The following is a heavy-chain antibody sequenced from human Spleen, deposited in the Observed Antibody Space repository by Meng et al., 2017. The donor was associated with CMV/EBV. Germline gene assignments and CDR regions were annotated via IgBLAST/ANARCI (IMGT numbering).Heavy chain of an antibody. CDR3: ARDYSDRWPDDAFDI. CDR2: IYGTTSEGTT. J-gene: IGHJ3*02. D-gene: IGHD1-26*01. CDR1: GYSFSNYW. Sequence: GESLKISCKGSGYSFSNYWIGWVRQMPGKGLEWVSVIYGTTSEGTTEYADSVSGRFTLSRDNSKNTVYLQMNTVRFQDTAVYYCARDYSDRWPDDAFDIWGLGTMVTVSS. V-gene: IGHV3-66*02.